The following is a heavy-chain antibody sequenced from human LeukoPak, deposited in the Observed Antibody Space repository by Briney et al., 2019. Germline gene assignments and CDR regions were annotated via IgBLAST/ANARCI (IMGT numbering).Heavy chain of an antibody. J-gene: IGHJ4*02. CDR1: GGSISSYY. V-gene: IGHV3-53*01. D-gene: IGHD1-26*01. CDR2: IYSGGST. CDR3: ARHHPWEWELPRGEYFDY. Sequence: ETLSLTCTVSGGSISSYYWSWVRQAPGKGLEWVSVIYSGGSTYYADSVKGRFTISRDNSKNTLYLQMNSLRAEDTAVYYCARHHPWEWELPRGEYFDYWGQGTLVTVSS.